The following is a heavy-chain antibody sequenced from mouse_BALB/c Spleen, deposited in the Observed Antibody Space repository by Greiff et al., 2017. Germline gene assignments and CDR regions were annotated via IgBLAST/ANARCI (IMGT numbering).Heavy chain of an antibody. CDR1: GYSITSGYY. D-gene: IGHD1-1*01. J-gene: IGHJ2*01. V-gene: IGHV3-6*02. CDR3: AREGEYYGSSYYFDY. Sequence: VQLQQSGPGLVKPSQSLSLTCSVTGYSITSGYYWNWIRQFPGNKLEWMGYISYDGSNNYNPSLKNRISITRDTSKNQFFLKLNSVTTEDTATYYCAREGEYYGSSYYFDYWGQGTTLTVSS. CDR2: ISYDGSN.